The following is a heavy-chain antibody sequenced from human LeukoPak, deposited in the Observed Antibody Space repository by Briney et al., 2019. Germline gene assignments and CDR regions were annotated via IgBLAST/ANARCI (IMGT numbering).Heavy chain of an antibody. CDR2: IYPGDSSS. CDR3: ARQIHCSSASCPVYAFDI. Sequence: GESLQISCKGSGYRFTSYWIGWVRQMPGKGLEWMGIIYPGDSSSRYSPSFQGQVTISADKSISTAYLQWSSLKASDTAMYYCARQIHCSSASCPVYAFDIWGQGTLVTVSS. CDR1: GYRFTSYW. V-gene: IGHV5-51*01. D-gene: IGHD2-2*01. J-gene: IGHJ3*02.